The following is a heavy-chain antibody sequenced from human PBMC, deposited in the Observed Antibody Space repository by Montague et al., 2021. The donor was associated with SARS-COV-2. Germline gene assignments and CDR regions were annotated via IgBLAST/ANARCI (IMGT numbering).Heavy chain of an antibody. CDR3: ARALQYNWFDP. V-gene: IGHV4-59*01. CDR2: IYYRGTT. CDR1: GGSIDSYY. J-gene: IGHJ5*02. D-gene: IGHD2-21*02. Sequence: SETLSLTCTVSGGSIDSYYWSWLRQPPGKGLEWIGYIYYRGTTNYNPSLESRVTMSVDASKNQFSLNLSSVTAADTAMYYCARALQYNWFDPWGQGTLVTVSS.